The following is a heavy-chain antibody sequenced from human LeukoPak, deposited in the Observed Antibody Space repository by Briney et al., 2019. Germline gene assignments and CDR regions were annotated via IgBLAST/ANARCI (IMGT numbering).Heavy chain of an antibody. CDR3: ASSYYDSSGYYYHHNWFDP. J-gene: IGHJ5*02. V-gene: IGHV1-2*02. CDR2: INPNSGGT. D-gene: IGHD3-22*01. CDR1: GYTFTGYY. Sequence: ASVKVSCKASGYTFTGYYMHWVRQAPGQGLEWMGWINPNSGGTNYAQKFQGRVTMTRDTSISTAYMELSRLRSDDTAVYYCASSYYDSSGYYYHHNWFDPWGQGTLVTVSS.